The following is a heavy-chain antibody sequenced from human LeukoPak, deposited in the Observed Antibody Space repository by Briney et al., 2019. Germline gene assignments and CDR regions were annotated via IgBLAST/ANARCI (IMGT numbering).Heavy chain of an antibody. J-gene: IGHJ3*02. V-gene: IGHV5-51*01. D-gene: IGHD3-16*02. CDR2: IYPGDSLGDSNP. Sequence: HGESLKISCKDSGYIFSNYWIGWVRQLPGKGLEWMGIIYPGDSLGDSNPRYSPSFQGQVTISADKSISTAYLQWSSLKASDTAMYFCVRDRITFGGVLAPQAFDIWGQGTMVTVS. CDR3: VRDRITFGGVLAPQAFDI. CDR1: GYIFSNYW.